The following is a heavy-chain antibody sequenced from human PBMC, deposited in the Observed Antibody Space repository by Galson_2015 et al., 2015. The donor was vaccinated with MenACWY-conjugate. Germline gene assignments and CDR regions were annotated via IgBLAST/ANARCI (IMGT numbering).Heavy chain of an antibody. CDR2: ISCSGDNT. J-gene: IGHJ4*02. D-gene: IGHD1-1*01. V-gene: IGHV3-23*01. Sequence: SLRLSCAASGFPFSAYAMSWVRQAPGKGLEWVSAISCSGDNTYYADSVKGRFTISRDNSKNTLFLQMNSLRAEDTALYYCAKEILLEPWGQGTLVTVSS. CDR3: AKEILLEP. CDR1: GFPFSAYA.